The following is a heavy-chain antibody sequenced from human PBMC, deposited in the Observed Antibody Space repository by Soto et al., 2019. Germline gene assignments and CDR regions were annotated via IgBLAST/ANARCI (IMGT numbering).Heavy chain of an antibody. J-gene: IGHJ5*02. V-gene: IGHV4-59*08. Sequence: SETLSLTCTVSGSSISNYYWSWIRQPPGKGLEWIGDIYYSGSTNYNPSLKSRVTISVDTSKNQFSLKLSSVTAADTAVYYCARYEAAGTEEENWFDPWGQGTLVTVSS. D-gene: IGHD6-13*01. CDR2: IYYSGST. CDR3: ARYEAAGTEEENWFDP. CDR1: GSSISNYY.